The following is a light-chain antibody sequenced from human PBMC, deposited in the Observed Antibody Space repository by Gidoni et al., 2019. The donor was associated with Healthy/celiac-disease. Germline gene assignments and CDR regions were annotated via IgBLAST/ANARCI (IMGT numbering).Light chain of an antibody. V-gene: IGKV1-33*01. CDR1: QDISNY. J-gene: IGKJ4*01. CDR2: DAS. Sequence: DIQMTPSPSPLSASVGDRVTITCQASQDISNYLDWYQQKPGKAPKLLIYDASNLETGVPSRFSGSGSGTDFTFTISSLQPEDIATYYCQQYDNLPLTFGGGTKVEIK. CDR3: QQYDNLPLT.